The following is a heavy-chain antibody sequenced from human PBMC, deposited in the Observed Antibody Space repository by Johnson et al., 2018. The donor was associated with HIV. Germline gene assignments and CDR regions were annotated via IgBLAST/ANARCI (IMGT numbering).Heavy chain of an antibody. Sequence: VQLVESGGVLVKPGGSLRLSCAASRFTFSNAWMSWVRQAPGKGLEWVGRITSKPDGGTSDYARPAKGRFTISRDDSKNTLYLQMNSLKSEDTAVYYCTPDIGSGYLWGSYAFDIWGQGTMVTVSS. CDR1: RFTFSNAW. CDR2: ITSKPDGGTS. J-gene: IGHJ3*02. V-gene: IGHV3-15*01. D-gene: IGHD3-3*01. CDR3: TPDIGSGYLWGSYAFDI.